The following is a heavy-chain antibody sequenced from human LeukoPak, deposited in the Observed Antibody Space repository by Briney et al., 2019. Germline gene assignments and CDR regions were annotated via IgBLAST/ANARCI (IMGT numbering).Heavy chain of an antibody. V-gene: IGHV3-11*01. Sequence: PGGSLRLSCAASGFTFSDYYMSWIRQAPGKGLEWVSYISSSGSTIYYADSVKGRFTISRDNAKNSLYLQMNSLRAEDTAVCYCVRDSSPSSGWYGWFDPWGQGTLVTVSS. CDR2: ISSSGSTI. D-gene: IGHD6-19*01. CDR3: VRDSSPSSGWYGWFDP. J-gene: IGHJ5*02. CDR1: GFTFSDYY.